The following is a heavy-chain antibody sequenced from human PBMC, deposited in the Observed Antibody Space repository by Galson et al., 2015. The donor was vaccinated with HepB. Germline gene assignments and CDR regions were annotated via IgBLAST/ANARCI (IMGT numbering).Heavy chain of an antibody. J-gene: IGHJ6*03. CDR2: IIPILGIA. V-gene: IGHV1-69*04. Sequence: SVKVSCKASGGTFSSYAISWVRQAPGQGLEWMGRIIPILGIANYAQKFQGRVTITADKSTSTAYMELSSLRSEDTAVYYCASAYCSSTSCYTPDYYYYMDVWGKGTTVTVSS. D-gene: IGHD2-2*02. CDR3: ASAYCSSTSCYTPDYYYYMDV. CDR1: GGTFSSYA.